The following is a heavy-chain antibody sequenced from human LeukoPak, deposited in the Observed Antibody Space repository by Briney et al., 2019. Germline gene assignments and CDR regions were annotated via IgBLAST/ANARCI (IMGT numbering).Heavy chain of an antibody. J-gene: IGHJ4*02. Sequence: GGSLRLSCAASGFTVSSNYMSWVRQAPGKGLEWVSLIFGGGSPYYADSVKGRFTISRDNSKNTVFLQMNSLRAEDTAVYYCVRNLAVAGTCFDSWGQGTLVTVSS. CDR3: VRNLAVAGTCFDS. V-gene: IGHV3-53*01. CDR1: GFTVSSNY. CDR2: IFGGGSP. D-gene: IGHD6-19*01.